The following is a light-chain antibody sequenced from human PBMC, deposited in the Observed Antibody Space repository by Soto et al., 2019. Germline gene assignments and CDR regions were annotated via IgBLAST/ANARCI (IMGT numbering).Light chain of an antibody. J-gene: IGKJ4*01. V-gene: IGKV1-9*01. Sequence: IQLTQSPSSLSSSVGDTVTITCRASQGISSYLAWYQQKPGGGPKLLIYGTSTLPSGVPSRFSGSGSGTDFTLTIDSLQPEDFATCYCQQLNSYPLSFGGGTKVELK. CDR3: QQLNSYPLS. CDR1: QGISSY. CDR2: GTS.